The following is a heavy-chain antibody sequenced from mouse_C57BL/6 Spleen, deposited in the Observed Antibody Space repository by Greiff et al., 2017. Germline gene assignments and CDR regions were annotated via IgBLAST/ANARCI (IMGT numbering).Heavy chain of an antibody. CDR2: IDPETGGT. Sequence: VQGVESGAELVRPGASVTLSCKASGYTFTDYEMHWVKQTPVHGLEWIGAIDPETGGTAYNQKFKGKAILTADKSSSTAYMELRSLTSEDSAVYYCNGGSAWFAYWGQGTLVTVSA. CDR3: NGGSAWFAY. D-gene: IGHD1-1*02. J-gene: IGHJ3*01. CDR1: GYTFTDYE. V-gene: IGHV1-15*01.